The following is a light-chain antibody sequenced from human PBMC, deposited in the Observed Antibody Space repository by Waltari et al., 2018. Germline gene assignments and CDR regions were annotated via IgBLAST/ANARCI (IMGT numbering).Light chain of an antibody. CDR2: DKN. J-gene: IGLJ2*01. CDR3: HSRDASGVGGS. Sequence: SSELTQDPAVSVAMGQTVRITCQGDSLRSYYASWYQQRPGQAPRLVMYDKNNRPSGVPDRFSGSSSHNTASLTITGAQAEDEASYYCHSRDASGVGGSFVGGTKLTVL. V-gene: IGLV3-19*01. CDR1: SLRSYY.